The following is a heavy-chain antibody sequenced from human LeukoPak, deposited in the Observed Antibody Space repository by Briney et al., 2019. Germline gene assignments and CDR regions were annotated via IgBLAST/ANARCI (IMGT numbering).Heavy chain of an antibody. V-gene: IGHV3-74*01. CDR1: GFTFSRYW. CDR2: IKSDGKT. Sequence: GGSLRLSCEASGFTFSRYWMHWVRHAPGKGLVWVSRIKSDGKTNYADSVKGRFTISRDNAKNTVSLQMDSLRAEDTGVYYCAKDNSGSYHLDYWGQGTLVTVSS. J-gene: IGHJ4*02. CDR3: AKDNSGSYHLDY. D-gene: IGHD1-26*01.